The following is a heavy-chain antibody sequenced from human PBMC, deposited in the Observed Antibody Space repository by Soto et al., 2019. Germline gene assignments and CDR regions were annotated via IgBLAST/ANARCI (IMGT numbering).Heavy chain of an antibody. CDR2: IYWNDDK. CDR3: AHSPPAPYYDFWGGYNPLGAFDI. D-gene: IGHD3-3*01. CDR1: GFSLSTSGVG. Sequence: SGPTLVNPTQTLTLTCTFSGFSLSTSGVGVGWIRQPPGKALEWLALIYWNDDKRYSPSLKSRLTITKDTSKNQVVLTMTNMDPVDTATYYCAHSPPAPYYDFWGGYNPLGAFDIWGQGTMVTVSS. J-gene: IGHJ3*02. V-gene: IGHV2-5*01.